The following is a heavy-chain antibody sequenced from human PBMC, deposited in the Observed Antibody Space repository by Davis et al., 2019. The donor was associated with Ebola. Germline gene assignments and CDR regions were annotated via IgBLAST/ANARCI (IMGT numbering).Heavy chain of an antibody. Sequence: GESLKISCAASGFVFRNYVMSWVRQAPGKGLEWVSTLGTSADTYHADSVKGRFTISRDNSKNTLYLQMNGLRVDDTAIYYCAKDTSNIWFDIWGQGTMVTVSS. D-gene: IGHD1-26*01. J-gene: IGHJ3*02. CDR1: GFVFRNYV. CDR2: LGTSADT. CDR3: AKDTSNIWFDI. V-gene: IGHV3-23*01.